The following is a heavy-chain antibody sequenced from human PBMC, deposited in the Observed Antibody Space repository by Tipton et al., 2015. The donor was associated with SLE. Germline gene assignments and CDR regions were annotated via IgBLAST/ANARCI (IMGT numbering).Heavy chain of an antibody. CDR1: GFVFGSYT. D-gene: IGHD6-19*01. CDR2: ITRTGGTT. Sequence: SLRLSCTASGFVFGSYTMTWVRQAPGKGLEWVSAITRTGGTTYYADSVRGRFTISRDNSQNTLYLQMNSLRAEDTAVYYCAKDPRKQWLVGGGMDVWGQGTTVTVSS. CDR3: AKDPRKQWLVGGGMDV. V-gene: IGHV3-23*01. J-gene: IGHJ6*02.